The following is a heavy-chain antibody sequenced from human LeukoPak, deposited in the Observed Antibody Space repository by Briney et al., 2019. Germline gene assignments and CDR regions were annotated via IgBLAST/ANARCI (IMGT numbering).Heavy chain of an antibody. CDR2: IYYSGST. CDR1: GGSISSYY. J-gene: IGHJ6*02. D-gene: IGHD3-22*01. CDR3: ARHRYDSSGSSEYYGMDV. V-gene: IGHV4-59*08. Sequence: SETLSLTCTVSGGSISSYYWSWIRQPPGKELEWIGYIYYSGSTNYNPSLKSRVTISVDTSKNQFSLKLSSVTAADTAVYYCARHRYDSSGSSEYYGMDVWGQGTTVTVSS.